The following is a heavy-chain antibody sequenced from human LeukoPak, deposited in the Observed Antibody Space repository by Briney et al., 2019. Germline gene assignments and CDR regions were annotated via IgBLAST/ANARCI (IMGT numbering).Heavy chain of an antibody. CDR2: IIPIFGTA. V-gene: IGHV1-69*05. CDR3: AGTMIRGVIVGFDY. Sequence: SVKVSCKASGGTFSSYAISWVRQAPGQGLEWMGGIIPIFGTANYAQKFQGRVTITTDESTSTAYMELSSQRSEDTAVYYCAGTMIRGVIVGFDYWGQGTLVTVAS. J-gene: IGHJ4*02. CDR1: GGTFSSYA. D-gene: IGHD3-10*01.